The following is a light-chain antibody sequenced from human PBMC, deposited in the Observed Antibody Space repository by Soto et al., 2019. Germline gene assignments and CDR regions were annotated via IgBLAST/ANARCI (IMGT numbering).Light chain of an antibody. CDR1: QSVSSY. CDR3: QQRSNWPPGST. J-gene: IGKJ3*01. Sequence: EIVLTQSPATLSLSPGERATLSCRASQSVSSYLAWYQQKPGQAPRLLIYDASKRATGIPARFSGSGSGTDFTLTISSLEPEDFAVYYCQQRSNWPPGSTFGPGTKVDIK. CDR2: DAS. V-gene: IGKV3-11*01.